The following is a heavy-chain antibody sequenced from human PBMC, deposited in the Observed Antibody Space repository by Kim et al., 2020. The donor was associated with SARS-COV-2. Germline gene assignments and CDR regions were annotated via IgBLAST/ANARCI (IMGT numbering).Heavy chain of an antibody. J-gene: IGHJ4*02. D-gene: IGHD3-22*01. Sequence: ASVKVSCKASGYTFTGYYMHWVRQAPGQGLEWMGWINPNSGGTNYAQKFQGRVTMTRDTSISTAYMELSRLRSDDTAVYYCASGGAMIVVVTPLGPPDYWGQGTLVTVSS. V-gene: IGHV1-2*02. CDR1: GYTFTGYY. CDR3: ASGGAMIVVVTPLGPPDY. CDR2: INPNSGGT.